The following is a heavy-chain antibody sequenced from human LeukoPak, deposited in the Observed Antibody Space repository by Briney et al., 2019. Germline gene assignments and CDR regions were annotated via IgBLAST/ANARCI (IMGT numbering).Heavy chain of an antibody. CDR2: IYTSGST. V-gene: IGHV4-4*07. CDR1: AGSLSSYY. J-gene: IGHJ4*02. Sequence: SETLSLTCTVSAGSLSSYYRRWLRHPAGKGLEWIGRIYTSGSTYYNPSLKSRVTMSVDTPKNQFSLNLTSVTAADTAVYYCARGPQCSGFSCGFDYWGQGTLVTVSS. D-gene: IGHD2-15*01. CDR3: ARGPQCSGFSCGFDY.